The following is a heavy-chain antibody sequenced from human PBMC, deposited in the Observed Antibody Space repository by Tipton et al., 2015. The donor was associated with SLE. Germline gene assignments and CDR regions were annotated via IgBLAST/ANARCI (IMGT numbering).Heavy chain of an antibody. CDR1: GFTFSSYG. CDR2: IWYDGSNK. J-gene: IGHJ6*02. V-gene: IGHV3-33*06. D-gene: IGHD6-13*01. CDR3: AKEGAGYSSSWYSDYYYGMDV. Sequence: SLRLSCAASGFTFSSYGMHWVRQAPGKGLEWVAVIWYDGSNKYYADSVKGQFTISRDNSKNTLYLQMNSLRAEDTAVYYCAKEGAGYSSSWYSDYYYGMDVWGQGTTVTVSS.